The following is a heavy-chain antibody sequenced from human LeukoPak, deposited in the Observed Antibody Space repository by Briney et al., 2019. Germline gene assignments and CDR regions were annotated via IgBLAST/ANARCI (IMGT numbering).Heavy chain of an antibody. CDR2: IKEDGSEK. Sequence: GGSLRLSCAASGFTFSNYWMSWVRQAPGKGLEWVANIKEDGSEKYYVDSVKGRFTISRDNAENSLYLQVNSLRAEDTAVYYCARGGGATFDHWGQGTLVTVSS. J-gene: IGHJ4*02. D-gene: IGHD1-26*01. CDR3: ARGGGATFDH. CDR1: GFTFSNYW. V-gene: IGHV3-7*01.